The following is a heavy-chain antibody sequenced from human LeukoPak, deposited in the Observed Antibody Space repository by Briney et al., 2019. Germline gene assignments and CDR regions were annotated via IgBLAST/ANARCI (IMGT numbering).Heavy chain of an antibody. J-gene: IGHJ4*02. D-gene: IGHD4-11*01. CDR1: GFTFSSYA. CDR3: AKEWSYSNLRGYFDY. CDR2: ISGSGGST. V-gene: IGHV3-23*01. Sequence: PGGSLRLSCAASGFTFSSYAMSWVRQAPGKGLEWISAISGSGGSTYYADSVKGRFTISRDNSKNTLYLQMNSLRAEDTAVYYCAKEWSYSNLRGYFDYWGQGTLVTVSS.